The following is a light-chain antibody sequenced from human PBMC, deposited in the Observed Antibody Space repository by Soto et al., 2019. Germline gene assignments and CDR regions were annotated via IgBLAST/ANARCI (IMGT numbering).Light chain of an antibody. J-gene: IGKJ5*01. CDR2: KAS. V-gene: IGKV1-5*03. CDR1: QSISSW. Sequence: IQLTQSPSSLSASVGDRVTVTCRASQSISSWLAWYQQKPGKAPKLLIYKASSLESGVPSRFSGSGSGTEFTLTISSLQPDDFATYYCQQYNSYPITFGQGTRLENK. CDR3: QQYNSYPIT.